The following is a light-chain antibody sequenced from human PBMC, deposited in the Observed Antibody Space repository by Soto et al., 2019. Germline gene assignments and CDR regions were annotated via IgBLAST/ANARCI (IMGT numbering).Light chain of an antibody. CDR1: QSVSTS. CDR3: QQYNNWPLT. CDR2: DAS. V-gene: IGKV3D-15*01. Sequence: EIVLTQSPGTLPLSPVDRTTLSCRASQSVSTSLAWYHHKPGEAPRLLISDASIRAAGIPDRFSGSGSGTEFTLTISSLQSEDFAVYYCQQYNNWPLTFGGGTKVDIK. J-gene: IGKJ4*01.